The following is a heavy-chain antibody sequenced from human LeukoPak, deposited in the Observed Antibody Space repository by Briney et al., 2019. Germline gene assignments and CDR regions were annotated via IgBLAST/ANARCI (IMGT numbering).Heavy chain of an antibody. Sequence: GGSLRLSCAASGFSFSTYWMHWVRQPPGEGLVWVSGINNDGTTSTYADFVKGRFTVSRDNAKNSLYLQMNSLRAEDTAVYYCVRGGAWGSLDYWGQGTLVTVSS. CDR2: INNDGTTS. D-gene: IGHD7-27*01. CDR1: GFSFSTYW. V-gene: IGHV3-74*03. J-gene: IGHJ4*02. CDR3: VRGGAWGSLDY.